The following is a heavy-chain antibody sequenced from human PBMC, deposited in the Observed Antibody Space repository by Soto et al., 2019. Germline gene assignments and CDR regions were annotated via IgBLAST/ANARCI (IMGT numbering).Heavy chain of an antibody. V-gene: IGHV4-30-2*01. CDR3: ARGGYYDSSGYYYGDWFDS. CDR2: IYHSGST. CDR1: GGSISSGGYS. J-gene: IGHJ5*01. Sequence: PSETLSLTCAVSGGSISSGGYSWGWIRQPPGKGLEWIGYIYHSGSTYYNPSLKSRVTISVDRSKNQFSLKLSSVTAADTAVYYCARGGYYDSSGYYYGDWFDSWGQGTLVTVSS. D-gene: IGHD3-22*01.